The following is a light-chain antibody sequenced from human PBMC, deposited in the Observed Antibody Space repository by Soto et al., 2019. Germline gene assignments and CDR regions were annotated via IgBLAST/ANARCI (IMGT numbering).Light chain of an antibody. Sequence: LTQPASVSGSPGQSITISCTGTSSDVGKYNFVSWYQQDPGRAPKVVIYEVSNRPLGVSTRFAGSKSGNTASLTISGLQAEDEAEYYCCSYTGDTTVVFGTGTKVTVL. CDR3: CSYTGDTTVV. CDR2: EVS. J-gene: IGLJ1*01. CDR1: SSDVGKYNF. V-gene: IGLV2-14*01.